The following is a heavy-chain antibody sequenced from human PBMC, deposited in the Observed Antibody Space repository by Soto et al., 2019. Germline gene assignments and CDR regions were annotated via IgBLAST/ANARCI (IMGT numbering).Heavy chain of an antibody. D-gene: IGHD1-1*01. Sequence: GGSLRLSCAALGFTVSGKRCVARVRQAPGKGLEWISALYDVDGTFYADSVKGRFTTSSDSSKTTVYLQMNGLRPDDTAVYYCASWHEREHAYDVWGRGTTVTVSS. CDR3: ASWHEREHAYDV. V-gene: IGHV3-53*01. CDR1: GFTVSGKRC. CDR2: LYDVDGT. J-gene: IGHJ3*01.